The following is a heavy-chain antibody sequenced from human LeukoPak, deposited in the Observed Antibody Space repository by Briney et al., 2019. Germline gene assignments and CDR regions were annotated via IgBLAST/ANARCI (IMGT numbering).Heavy chain of an antibody. CDR1: GFTFDDYA. CDR2: ISWNSGSI. J-gene: IGHJ4*02. Sequence: PGGSLRLSCAASGFTFDDYAMHWVRQAPGKGLEWVSGISWNSGSIGYADSVKGRFTISRDNAKNSLYLQMNSLRAEDTALYYCAKVPISHYDSSGYFDYWGQGTLVTVSS. D-gene: IGHD3-22*01. CDR3: AKVPISHYDSSGYFDY. V-gene: IGHV3-9*01.